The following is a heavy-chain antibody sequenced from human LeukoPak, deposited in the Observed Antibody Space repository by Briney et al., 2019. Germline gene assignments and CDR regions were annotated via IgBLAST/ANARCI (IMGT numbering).Heavy chain of an antibody. V-gene: IGHV4-39*07. D-gene: IGHD3-10*01. CDR1: GGSISSSSYY. CDR3: AGDSERYFDY. CDR2: IYYSGST. J-gene: IGHJ4*02. Sequence: SETLSLTCTVSGGSISSSSYYWGWIRQPPGKGLEWIGSIYYSGSTYYNPSLKSRVTISVDTSKNQFSLKLSFVTAADTAVYYCAGDSERYFDYWGQGTLVTVSS.